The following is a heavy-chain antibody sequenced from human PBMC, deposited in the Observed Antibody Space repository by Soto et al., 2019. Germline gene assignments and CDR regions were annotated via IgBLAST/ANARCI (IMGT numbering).Heavy chain of an antibody. V-gene: IGHV1-18*01. Sequence: GASVKVSCKASAYTFTSYGISWVRQAPGQGLEWMGWISAYNGNTNYAQKLQGRVTMTTDTSTSTAYMELRSLRSDDTAVYYCARGPRGYSYLDAFDIWGQGTMVTVSS. CDR3: ARGPRGYSYLDAFDI. J-gene: IGHJ3*02. D-gene: IGHD5-18*01. CDR1: AYTFTSYG. CDR2: ISAYNGNT.